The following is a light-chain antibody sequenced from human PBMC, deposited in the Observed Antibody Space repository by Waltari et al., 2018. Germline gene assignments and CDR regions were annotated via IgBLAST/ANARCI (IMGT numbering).Light chain of an antibody. J-gene: IGKJ1*01. CDR1: QSLLYRSNNKNY. V-gene: IGKV4-1*01. CDR3: QLYYSNPPWT. CDR2: WAS. Sequence: DIVVTQSPDSLALSLGERATINCKSSQSLLYRSNNKNYLAWYQQKPGQPTKLLFYWASTRESGVPERFSGSGSGTDFTLTISSLQAEYVAVYYCQLYYSNPPWTFGQGTKVDIK.